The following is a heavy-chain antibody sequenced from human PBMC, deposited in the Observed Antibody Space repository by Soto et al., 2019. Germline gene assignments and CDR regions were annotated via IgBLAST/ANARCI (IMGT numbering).Heavy chain of an antibody. V-gene: IGHV5-51*01. J-gene: IGHJ4*02. CDR2: IYPGDSDT. CDR1: GYRFSSCW. Sequence: EVQLVQSGAEVKRPGESLTISCQGAGYRFSSCWIGWVRQVPGKGLEWMAVIYPGDSDTRYSPSFQGQVTVSADKSTSTVYLQWRSLKASDTAIYYCARQFSGNNYGYWGQGTQVNVSS. CDR3: ARQFSGNNYGY. D-gene: IGHD2-2*03.